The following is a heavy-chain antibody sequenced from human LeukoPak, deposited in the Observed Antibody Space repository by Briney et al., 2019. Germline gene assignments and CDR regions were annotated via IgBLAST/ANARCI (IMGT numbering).Heavy chain of an antibody. V-gene: IGHV1-18*01. CDR1: GYTFTSYG. Sequence: ASVTVSCRASGYTFTSYGISWVRQAPGQGLEWMGWISAYNGNTNYAQKLQGRVTMTTDTSTSTAYMELRSLRSDDTAVYYCARSNYCSSTSCSRRYYYYYYGMDVWGQGTTVTVSS. CDR2: ISAYNGNT. D-gene: IGHD2-2*01. J-gene: IGHJ6*02. CDR3: ARSNYCSSTSCSRRYYYYYYGMDV.